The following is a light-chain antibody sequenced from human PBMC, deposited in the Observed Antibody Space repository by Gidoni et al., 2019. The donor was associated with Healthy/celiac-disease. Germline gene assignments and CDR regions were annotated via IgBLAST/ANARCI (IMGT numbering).Light chain of an antibody. CDR3: QVWDSSSDHLV. J-gene: IGLJ2*01. Sequence: SYVLTQPPSWYAATGQTARITWGGNNIGSKSVPWYQQKPGQAPVLVVYDDSDRPSGIPERFSGSNSGNTATLTISRVEAGDEADYYCQVWDSSSDHLVFGGGTKLTVL. CDR1: NIGSKS. V-gene: IGLV3-21*02. CDR2: DDS.